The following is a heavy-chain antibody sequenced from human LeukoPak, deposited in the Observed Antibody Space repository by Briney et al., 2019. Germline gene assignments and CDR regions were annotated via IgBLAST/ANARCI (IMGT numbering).Heavy chain of an antibody. CDR2: ISGSGSTI. D-gene: IGHD4-23*01. CDR1: GFXFSSYE. Sequence: GGSLRLSCAASGFXFSSYEINWVRQAPGKGLEWVSRISGSGSTIYYADSVKGRFTISRDNAKNSLYLQMNSLRAEDTAVYYCARDSGRNYRGAFDIWGQGTMVTVSS. CDR3: ARDSGRNYRGAFDI. J-gene: IGHJ3*02. V-gene: IGHV3-48*03.